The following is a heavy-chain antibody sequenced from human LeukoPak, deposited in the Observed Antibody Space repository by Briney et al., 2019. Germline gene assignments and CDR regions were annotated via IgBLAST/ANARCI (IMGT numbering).Heavy chain of an antibody. CDR3: ARGGLVVPAAEGYY. V-gene: IGHV3-23*01. CDR1: GFTFSRYA. CDR2: ISGSGGST. D-gene: IGHD2-2*01. Sequence: GGSLRLSCAASGFTFSRYAMHWVRQAPGKGLEWVSGISGSGGSTYYADSVKGRFTISRDNSKNTLYLQMNSLRAEDTAVYYCARGGLVVPAAEGYYWGQGTLVTVSS. J-gene: IGHJ4*02.